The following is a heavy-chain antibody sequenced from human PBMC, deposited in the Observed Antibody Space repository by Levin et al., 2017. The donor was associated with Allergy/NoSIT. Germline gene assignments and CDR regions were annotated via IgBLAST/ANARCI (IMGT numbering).Heavy chain of an antibody. Sequence: EASVKVSCKASGYTFTSYDINWVRQATGQGLEWMGWMNPNSGNTCYAQKFQGRVTMTRNTSISTAYMELSSLRSEDTAVYYCARGRFSSGWRNWFDPWGQGTLVTVSS. D-gene: IGHD6-19*01. CDR3: ARGRFSSGWRNWFDP. CDR2: MNPNSGNT. V-gene: IGHV1-8*01. J-gene: IGHJ5*02. CDR1: GYTFTSYD.